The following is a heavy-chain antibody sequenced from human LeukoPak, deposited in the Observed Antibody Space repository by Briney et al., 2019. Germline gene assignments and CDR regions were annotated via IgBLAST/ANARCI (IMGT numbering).Heavy chain of an antibody. D-gene: IGHD1-26*01. CDR1: GFTLSSYA. CDR3: AKTPID. V-gene: IGHV3-23*01. CDR2: ISDTGNT. Sequence: GGSLRLSCAASGFTLSSYAMSWVRQAPGKGLEWVSAISDTGNTYHADSVKGRFTISRDNSKNTLYLQMNSLRAEDTAVYYCAKTPIDWGQGTLVTVSS. J-gene: IGHJ4*02.